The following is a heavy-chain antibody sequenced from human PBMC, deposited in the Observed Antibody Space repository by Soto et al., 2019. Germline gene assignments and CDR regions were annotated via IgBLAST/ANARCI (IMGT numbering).Heavy chain of an antibody. CDR3: ARRTPTTAVTVSDC. CDR2: TDSGGGST. D-gene: IGHD1-26*01. V-gene: IGHV3-23*05. Sequence: EVQLLESGGGLLRPGGSLRLSCTASGFTFSDYAMGWVRQAPGKGLEWVSATDSGGGSTYYADSVKGRFTISRDNFRNRLFLQMNRLRAEDTAVYYCARRTPTTAVTVSDCWGQGTLVTVSS. CDR1: GFTFSDYA. J-gene: IGHJ4*02.